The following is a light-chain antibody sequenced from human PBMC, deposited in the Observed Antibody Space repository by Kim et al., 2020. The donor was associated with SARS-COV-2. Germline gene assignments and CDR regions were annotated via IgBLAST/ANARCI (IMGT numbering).Light chain of an antibody. V-gene: IGLV3-19*01. Sequence: AVGQTVMITCQGDSLRSYYASWYQQKPGQAPVLVIYGKNNRPSGIPDRFSGSSSGNTASLTITGAQAEDEADYYCNSRDSSGNHYVFGTGTKVTVL. CDR2: GKN. CDR1: SLRSYY. J-gene: IGLJ1*01. CDR3: NSRDSSGNHYV.